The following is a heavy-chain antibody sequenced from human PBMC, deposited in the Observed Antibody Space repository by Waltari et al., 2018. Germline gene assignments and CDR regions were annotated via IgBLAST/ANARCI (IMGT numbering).Heavy chain of an antibody. J-gene: IGHJ3*02. CDR1: GGSISSSSYY. D-gene: IGHD6-19*01. V-gene: IGHV4-39*01. CDR2: IYYSGST. Sequence: QLQLQESGPGLVKPSETLSLTCTVSGGSISSSSYYWGWIRQPPGKGLVWIGSIYYSGSTYYNPSLKSRVTISVDTSKNQFSLKLSSVTAADTAVYYCARHSSGWYGGDAFDIWGQGTMVTVYS. CDR3: ARHSSGWYGGDAFDI.